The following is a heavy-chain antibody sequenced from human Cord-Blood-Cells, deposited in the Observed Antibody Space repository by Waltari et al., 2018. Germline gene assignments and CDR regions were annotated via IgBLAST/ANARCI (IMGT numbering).Heavy chain of an antibody. D-gene: IGHD6-6*01. V-gene: IGHV3-7*04. CDR3: ARQLALPGDAFDI. J-gene: IGHJ3*02. CDR2: IKQDGSEK. Sequence: VANIKQDGSEKYYVDSVKGRFTISRDNAKNSLYLQMNSLRAEDTAVYYCARQLALPGDAFDIWGQGTMVTVSS.